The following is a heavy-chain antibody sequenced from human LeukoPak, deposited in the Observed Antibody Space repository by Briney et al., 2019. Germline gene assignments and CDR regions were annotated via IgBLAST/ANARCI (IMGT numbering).Heavy chain of an antibody. CDR3: TKRPVVAITTPYFDY. CDR1: GFTFSSYA. CDR2: ISGSGTST. D-gene: IGHD3-22*01. J-gene: IGHJ4*02. Sequence: QPGGSLRLSCAASGFTFSSYAMSWVRQAPGKGLEWVSSISGSGTSTYYADSVKGRFTISRDNSKNTLFLQMNSLRAEDTAVYYCTKRPVVAITTPYFDYWGQGTLVTVSS. V-gene: IGHV3-23*01.